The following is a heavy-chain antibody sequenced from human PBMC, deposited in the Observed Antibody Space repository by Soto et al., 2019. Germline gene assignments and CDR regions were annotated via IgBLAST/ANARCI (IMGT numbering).Heavy chain of an antibody. CDR3: ARSYLSWYFGY. Sequence: QVQLQESGPGLVKPSETLSLTCTVSGSSISNYYWSWIRQPPGKGLEWIGYIYYSGTTDYTPSLKSRVTISVDTSKNQFSLKVRSVTAADTAVYYCARSYLSWYFGYWGQGTLVNVSS. J-gene: IGHJ4*02. V-gene: IGHV4-59*01. CDR2: IYYSGTT. D-gene: IGHD6-13*01. CDR1: GSSISNYY.